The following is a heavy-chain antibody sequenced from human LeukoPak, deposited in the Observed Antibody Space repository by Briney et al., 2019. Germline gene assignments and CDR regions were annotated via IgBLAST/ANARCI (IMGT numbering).Heavy chain of an antibody. CDR3: ARGHSGYDH. D-gene: IGHD5-12*01. V-gene: IGHV3-21*01. CDR1: GFTFSSYS. Sequence: PGGSLRLSCAASGFTFSSYSMNWVRQGQGKGLEWVSSISSSSSYIYYADSVKGRFTISRDNAKNSLYLQMNSLRAEDTAVYYCARGHSGYDHWGQGTLVTVSS. J-gene: IGHJ4*02. CDR2: ISSSSSYI.